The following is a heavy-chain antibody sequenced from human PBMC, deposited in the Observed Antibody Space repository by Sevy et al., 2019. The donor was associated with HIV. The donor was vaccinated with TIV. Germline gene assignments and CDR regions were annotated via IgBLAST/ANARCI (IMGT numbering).Heavy chain of an antibody. D-gene: IGHD3-22*01. Sequence: GGSLRLSCAASGFTFSTHAMHWVRQAPGKGLEWVAAISYDGKNKYYADSVKGQFTISRDDSKNTLFLQMKSLTPEDTAVYDCSRDAGYDTYGYYPSDYWGQGTLVTVSS. J-gene: IGHJ4*02. V-gene: IGHV3-30*03. CDR2: ISYDGKNK. CDR3: SRDAGYDTYGYYPSDY. CDR1: GFTFSTHA.